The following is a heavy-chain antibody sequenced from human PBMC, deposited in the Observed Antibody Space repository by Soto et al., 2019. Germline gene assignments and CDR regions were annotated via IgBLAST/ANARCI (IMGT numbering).Heavy chain of an antibody. D-gene: IGHD1-20*01. CDR1: GGTFSSYA. J-gene: IGHJ6*02. CDR3: ARGITGTVSYYYGMDV. V-gene: IGHV1-69*12. CDR2: IIPIFGTA. Sequence: QVQLVQSGAEVKKPGSSVKVSCKASGGTFSSYAISWVRQAPGQGLEWMGGIIPIFGTANYAQKFQGRVTITAGESTSTSYMVLSSLRSEDTAVYYCARGITGTVSYYYGMDVWGQGTTVTVSS.